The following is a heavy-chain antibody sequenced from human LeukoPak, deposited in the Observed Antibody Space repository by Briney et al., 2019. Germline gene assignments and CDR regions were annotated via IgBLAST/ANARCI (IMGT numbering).Heavy chain of an antibody. CDR1: GVIISSYA. Sequence: PGGSLRLSCAAPGVIISSYAMSWVRQAPGKGLEWVSAINGRGDNTYYADFVKGRFTISRDNSKSTVYLQMNSLRTEDTAVYYCAKDRVSPGFNWFDPWGQGTLVTVSS. CDR2: INGRGDNT. CDR3: AKDRVSPGFNWFDP. J-gene: IGHJ5*02. V-gene: IGHV3-23*01. D-gene: IGHD2/OR15-2a*01.